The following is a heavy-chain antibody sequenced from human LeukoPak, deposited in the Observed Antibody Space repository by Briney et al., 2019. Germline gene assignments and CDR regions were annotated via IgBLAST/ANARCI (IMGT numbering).Heavy chain of an antibody. J-gene: IGHJ3*02. CDR1: GGSISSSSYY. CDR3: ASTITIFGVVMGDAFDI. D-gene: IGHD3-3*01. V-gene: IGHV4-39*01. CDR2: IYYSGST. Sequence: SETLSLTCTVSGGSISSSSYYWGWIRQPPGKGLEWIGSIYYSGSTYYNPSLKSRVTISVDTSKNQFSLKLSSVTAADTAVYYCASTITIFGVVMGDAFDIWGQGTMVTVSS.